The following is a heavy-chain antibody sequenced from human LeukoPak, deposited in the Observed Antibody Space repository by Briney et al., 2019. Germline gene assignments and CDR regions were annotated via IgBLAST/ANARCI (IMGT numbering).Heavy chain of an antibody. Sequence: PSETLSLTCTVSGGSISSYYWSWIRQPAGKGLEWIGRIYTSGSTNYNPSLKSRVTMSVDTSKNSFSLKLSSVTAADTAVYYCARDLPYGGYEYPWFDPWGQGTLVTVSS. CDR1: GGSISSYY. CDR3: ARDLPYGGYEYPWFDP. J-gene: IGHJ5*02. CDR2: IYTSGST. D-gene: IGHD5-12*01. V-gene: IGHV4-4*07.